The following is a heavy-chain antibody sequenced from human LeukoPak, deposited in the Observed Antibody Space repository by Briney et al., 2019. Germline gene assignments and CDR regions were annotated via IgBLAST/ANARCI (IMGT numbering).Heavy chain of an antibody. V-gene: IGHV4-59*08. CDR3: VRLPLRSHIDH. CDR1: GGSISSYY. Sequence: SETLSLTCTVSGGSISSYYWSWIRQPPGKGLEWIGYIYYSGTTSYNPSLKSRITISVDTSSNQFSLKPSSVTATDTAVYYCVRLPLRSHIDHWGQGTPVTVSS. J-gene: IGHJ4*02. CDR2: IYYSGTT.